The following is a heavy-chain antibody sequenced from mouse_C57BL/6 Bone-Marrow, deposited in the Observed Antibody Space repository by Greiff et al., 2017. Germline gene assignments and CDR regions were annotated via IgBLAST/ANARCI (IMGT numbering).Heavy chain of an antibody. J-gene: IGHJ1*03. D-gene: IGHD1-1*01. CDR2: WNNDNY. CDR1: ISLSTSGMGL. V-gene: IGHV8-2*01. Sequence: QVTLKESGPGILQPSQTLSLACTFSGISLSTSGMGLSWLRKPSGKALEWLASIWNNDNYYNPSLQSRLTIAKETSNYQVFLKLTSVDTADSATYDGAWRERGYYGSSYAYWYFDVWGTGTTGTVSS. CDR3: WRERGYYGSSYAYWYFDV.